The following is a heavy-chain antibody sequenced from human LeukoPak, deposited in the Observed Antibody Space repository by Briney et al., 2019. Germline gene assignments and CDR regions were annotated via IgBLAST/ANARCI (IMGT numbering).Heavy chain of an antibody. CDR1: GFTFSSYW. CDR3: ARARTTVTYDFDY. V-gene: IGHV3-7*01. J-gene: IGHJ4*02. CDR2: INQDGGEK. D-gene: IGHD4-11*01. Sequence: GGSLRLSCAASGFTFSSYWMSWVRQAPGKGLEWVANINQDGGEKYYLDSVKGRFTISGDNAKNSLYLQMNSLRAEDTAVYYCARARTTVTYDFDYWGQGTLVAVSS.